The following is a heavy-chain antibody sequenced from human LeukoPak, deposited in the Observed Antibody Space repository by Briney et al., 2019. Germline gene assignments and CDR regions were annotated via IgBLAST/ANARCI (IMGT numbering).Heavy chain of an antibody. CDR3: ARLAGATTYDDY. D-gene: IGHD1-26*01. J-gene: IGHJ4*02. Sequence: GESLKISCKGSGYSITSYWIGWVRQMPGKGLEGMGIIYPGDSDTRYSPSFQGQVTISADKSISTAYLQWSSLKASHTAMFYCARLAGATTYDDYWGQGTLVTVSS. CDR1: GYSITSYW. V-gene: IGHV5-51*01. CDR2: IYPGDSDT.